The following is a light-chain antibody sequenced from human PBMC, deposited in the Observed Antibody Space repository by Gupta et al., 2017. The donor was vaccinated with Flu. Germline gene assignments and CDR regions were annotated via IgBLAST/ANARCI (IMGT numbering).Light chain of an antibody. CDR2: IKSDGSH. Sequence: QHVLPHSPSASASLGASVKLPCTLRSGHSSYDSAWHHQQPEKGPRDGMRIKSDGSHSKGDGIPDRFSGSSSGSERYLIISSLQDEDEGDYYCQTWGSGTYYVFGGGTKVTVL. CDR1: SGHSSYD. V-gene: IGLV4-69*01. CDR3: QTWGSGTYYV. J-gene: IGLJ1*01.